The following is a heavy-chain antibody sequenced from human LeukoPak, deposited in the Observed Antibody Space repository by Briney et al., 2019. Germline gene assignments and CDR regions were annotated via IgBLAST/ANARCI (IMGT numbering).Heavy chain of an antibody. CDR1: GGSFSGYY. V-gene: IGHV4-34*01. CDR3: ARGRVLWFGELYYFDY. D-gene: IGHD3-10*01. Sequence: SETLSLTCAVYGGSFSGYYWSWIRQPPGKALEWIGEINHSGSTNYNPSLKSRVTISVDTSKNQFSLKLSSVTAADTAVYYCARGRVLWFGELYYFDYWGQGTLVTVSS. J-gene: IGHJ4*02. CDR2: INHSGST.